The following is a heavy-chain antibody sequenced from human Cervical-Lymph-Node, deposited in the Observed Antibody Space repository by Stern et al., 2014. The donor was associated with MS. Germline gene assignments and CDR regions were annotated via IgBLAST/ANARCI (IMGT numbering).Heavy chain of an antibody. CDR3: ARDHFTTSLDV. D-gene: IGHD3-22*01. J-gene: IGHJ6*02. Sequence: VQLVESGPGLVKPSQTLSLTCTVSGGSISSDNYYWTWIRQHPGKGLEWLGHIYYSGPTYYNPSLKSRVSITVDTSQNLFSLRLSSVTAADTAVYYCARDHFTTSLDVWGHGTTVTVS. CDR2: IYYSGPT. CDR1: GGSISSDNYY. V-gene: IGHV4-31*03.